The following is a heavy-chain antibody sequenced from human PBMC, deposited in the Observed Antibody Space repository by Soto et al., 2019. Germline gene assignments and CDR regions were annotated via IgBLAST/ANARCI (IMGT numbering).Heavy chain of an antibody. J-gene: IGHJ6*02. Sequence: EVQLVESGGGLVKPGGSLRLSCAASGFTFSSYSMNWVRQAPGKGLEWVSSISSSSSYIYYADSVKGRFTISRDNAKNSLYLQMNSLRAEDTAVYYCARYGVATIIRDYYYGMDVWGQGTTVTVSS. V-gene: IGHV3-21*01. D-gene: IGHD5-12*01. CDR2: ISSSSSYI. CDR3: ARYGVATIIRDYYYGMDV. CDR1: GFTFSSYS.